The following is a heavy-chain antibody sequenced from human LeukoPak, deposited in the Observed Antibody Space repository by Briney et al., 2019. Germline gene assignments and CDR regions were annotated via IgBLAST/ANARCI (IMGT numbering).Heavy chain of an antibody. CDR2: IIPIFGTA. D-gene: IGHD5-12*01. V-gene: IGHV1-69*13. J-gene: IGHJ6*03. CDR3: ARGDIDVPDYYYYMDV. CDR1: GYTFTSYG. Sequence: SVKVSCKASGYTFTSYGISWVRQAPGQGLEWMGGIIPIFGTANYAQKFQGRVTITADESTSTAYMELSSLRSEDTAVYYCARGDIDVPDYYYYMDVWGKGTTVTVSS.